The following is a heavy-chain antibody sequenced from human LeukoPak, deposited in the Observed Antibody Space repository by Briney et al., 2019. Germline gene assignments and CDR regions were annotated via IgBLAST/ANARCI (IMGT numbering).Heavy chain of an antibody. D-gene: IGHD4-17*01. CDR2: ISGSGGST. J-gene: IGHJ4*02. Sequence: QPGGSLRLSCAASGFTFSSYAMSWVRQAPGKGLEWVSAISGSGGSTYYADSVKGRFTVSRDNSKNTLYLQMNSLRAEDTAVYYCAKDGFDYGDPTGFDYWGQGTLVTVSS. CDR3: AKDGFDYGDPTGFDY. V-gene: IGHV3-23*01. CDR1: GFTFSSYA.